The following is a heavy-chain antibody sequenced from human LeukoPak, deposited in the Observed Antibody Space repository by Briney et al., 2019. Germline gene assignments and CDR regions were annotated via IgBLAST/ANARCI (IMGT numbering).Heavy chain of an antibody. CDR3: MRDVSRRIGMDV. Sequence: GGSLRLSCAASGFTFSSYTMNWVRQAPGKGLEWVSTISPVSSYTWYAESVKGRFTISRDNPKNSLYLQMDSLRAEDTAVYYCMRDVSRRIGMDVWGNGTTVTVSS. CDR1: GFTFSSYT. J-gene: IGHJ6*04. V-gene: IGHV3-21*01. D-gene: IGHD2/OR15-2a*01. CDR2: ISPVSSYT.